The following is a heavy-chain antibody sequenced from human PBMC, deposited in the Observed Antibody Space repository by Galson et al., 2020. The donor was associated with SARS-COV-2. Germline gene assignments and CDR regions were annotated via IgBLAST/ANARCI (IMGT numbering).Heavy chain of an antibody. Sequence: SCKASGGTFSSYAISWVRQAPGQGLEWMGGIIPIFSTANYAQKFQGRVTITADESTSTAYMELSSLRSEDTAVYYCARAGWRISVVLAGKYYYYMDVWGKGTTVTVSS. CDR2: IIPIFSTA. CDR1: GGTFSSYA. D-gene: IGHD3-10*01. CDR3: ARAGWRISVVLAGKYYYYMDV. J-gene: IGHJ6*03. V-gene: IGHV1-69*01.